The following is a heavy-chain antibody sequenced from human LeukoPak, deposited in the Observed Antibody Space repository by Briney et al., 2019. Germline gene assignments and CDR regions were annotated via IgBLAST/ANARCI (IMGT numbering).Heavy chain of an antibody. Sequence: GGSLRLSCAASGFTFSSYAMHWVRQAPGKGLEWVAVISYDGSNKYYADPVKGRFTISRDNSKNTLYLQMNSLRAEDTAVYYCARPGTGTDGYYYYGMDVWGQGTTVTVSS. CDR2: ISYDGSNK. CDR1: GFTFSSYA. CDR3: ARPGTGTDGYYYYGMDV. D-gene: IGHD1/OR15-1a*01. J-gene: IGHJ6*02. V-gene: IGHV3-30*04.